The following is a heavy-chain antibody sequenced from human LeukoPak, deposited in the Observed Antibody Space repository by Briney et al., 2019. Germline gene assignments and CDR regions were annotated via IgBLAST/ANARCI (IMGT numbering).Heavy chain of an antibody. J-gene: IGHJ4*02. CDR3: AKDLGGNPGVLGY. CDR1: GFTVSSNY. V-gene: IGHV3-53*01. Sequence: HPGGSLRLSCAASGFTVSSNYMSWVRQAPGKGLEWVSVIYSGGSTYYADSVKGRFTISRDNSKNTLYLQMNSLRAEDTAVYYCAKDLGGNPGVLGYWGQGTLVTVSS. D-gene: IGHD4-23*01. CDR2: IYSGGST.